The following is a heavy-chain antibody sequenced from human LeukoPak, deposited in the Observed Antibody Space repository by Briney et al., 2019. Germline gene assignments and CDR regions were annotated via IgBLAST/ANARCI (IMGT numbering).Heavy chain of an antibody. Sequence: PGGSLRLSCAASGFTFGNTWMSWIRQAPGKGLEWVGRIKDKTDGETTDYAAPVKGRFTVSRDDSQNTLYVQMNSLKTEDTAVYYCTTYYYDSRGALGDWGQGTLVTVSS. D-gene: IGHD3-22*01. CDR2: IKDKTDGETT. CDR3: TTYYYDSRGALGD. V-gene: IGHV3-15*01. CDR1: GFTFGNTW. J-gene: IGHJ4*02.